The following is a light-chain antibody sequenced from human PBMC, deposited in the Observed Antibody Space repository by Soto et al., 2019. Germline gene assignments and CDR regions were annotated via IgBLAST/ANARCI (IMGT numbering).Light chain of an antibody. Sequence: QSVLTQPPSVSAAPGQRVTISCSGSSSNIGDNFVSWYQHLPGTAPKLLIYDNYKRPSGIPDRFSGSKAGTSATLGITGLQTGDEGDYYCGTWDTSLHGYVIFGGGTKLTVL. CDR1: SSNIGDNF. J-gene: IGLJ2*01. CDR3: GTWDTSLHGYVI. V-gene: IGLV1-51*01. CDR2: DNY.